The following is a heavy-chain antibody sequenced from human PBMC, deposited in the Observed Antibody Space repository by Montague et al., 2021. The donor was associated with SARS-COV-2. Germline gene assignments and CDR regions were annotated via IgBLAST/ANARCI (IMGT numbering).Heavy chain of an antibody. V-gene: IGHV3-74*01. CDR1: GFSFSDYW. J-gene: IGHJ6*02. D-gene: IGHD4-23*01. CDR3: AREPGSVDGMDV. Sequence: SLRLSCAASGFSFSDYWMHWVRQAPGKGLEWVSRINTDGSNSYYTDSVKGRFTISRDNAKNTLYLQMNSLRAEDTAEYYCAREPGSVDGMDVWGQGTTITVSS. CDR2: INTDGSNS.